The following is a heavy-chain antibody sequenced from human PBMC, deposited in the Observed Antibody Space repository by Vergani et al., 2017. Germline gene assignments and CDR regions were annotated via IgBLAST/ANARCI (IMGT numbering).Heavy chain of an antibody. CDR1: GFTFSNSA. J-gene: IGHJ4*02. D-gene: IGHD3-16*01. Sequence: EVHLLESGGGQVEAGGSLRLSCVASGFTFSNSAMSWVRQTSGKGLEWVSAISGHGDRTYYADSVKGRFTISRDNSKNTVYLQMNSLKAEDRATYYCARDGGVWGQGTLVTVSS. CDR3: ARDGGV. CDR2: ISGHGDRT. V-gene: IGHV3-23*01.